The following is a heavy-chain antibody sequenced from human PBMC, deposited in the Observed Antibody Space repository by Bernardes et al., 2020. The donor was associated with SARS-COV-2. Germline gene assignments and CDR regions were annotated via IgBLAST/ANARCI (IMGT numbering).Heavy chain of an antibody. CDR3: ARGEGCDFWDDNTSFDS. Sequence: GGSLRLSCEASAFTFSRYTMNWVRQAPGKGLEWVSYISCSSTSIYYADSVKGRFTISRDNAKNSLYLHMDSLRDEDTAVYYCARGEGCDFWDDNTSFDSWGQGIQVTVSS. V-gene: IGHV3-48*02. J-gene: IGHJ4*02. CDR1: AFTFSRYT. CDR2: ISCSSTSI. D-gene: IGHD3-3*01.